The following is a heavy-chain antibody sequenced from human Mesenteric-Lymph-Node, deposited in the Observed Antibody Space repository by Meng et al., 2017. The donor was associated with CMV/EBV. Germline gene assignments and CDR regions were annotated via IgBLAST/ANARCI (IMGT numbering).Heavy chain of an antibody. D-gene: IGHD6-6*01. Sequence: ASGYTCTSYAIHWVRQAPGQGLEWMGWIDADSADTKYSQKFQDRVTITRDTSASTAYMELSNLRPEDTAVYYCARHGSGAALEIDFWGQGTLVTVSS. V-gene: IGHV1-3*01. CDR3: ARHGSGAALEIDF. CDR1: GYTCTSYA. CDR2: IDADSADT. J-gene: IGHJ4*02.